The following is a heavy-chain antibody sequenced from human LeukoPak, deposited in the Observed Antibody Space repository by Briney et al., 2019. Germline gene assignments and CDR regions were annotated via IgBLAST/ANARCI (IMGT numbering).Heavy chain of an antibody. D-gene: IGHD6-13*01. J-gene: IGHJ4*02. CDR2: IIPILGIA. Sequence: GASVKVSCKASGGTFSSYAISWVRQAPGQGLEWMGRIIPILGIANYAQKFQGRVTIAADKSTSTAYMELSSLRSEDTAVYYCARDVSFEQQLGYYFDYWGQGTLVTVSS. CDR1: GGTFSSYA. V-gene: IGHV1-69*04. CDR3: ARDVSFEQQLGYYFDY.